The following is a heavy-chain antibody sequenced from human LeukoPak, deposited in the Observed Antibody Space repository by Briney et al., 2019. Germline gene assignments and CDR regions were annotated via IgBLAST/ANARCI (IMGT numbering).Heavy chain of an antibody. D-gene: IGHD3-16*02. Sequence: SETLSLTCAVYGGSFSGYYWSWIRQPPGKGLEWIGEINHSGSTNYNPSLKSRVTISVDTSKNQFSLKLSSVTAADTAVYYCARGTHSRCYYYYYGMDVWGQGTTVTVSS. J-gene: IGHJ6*02. CDR3: ARGTHSRCYYYYYGMDV. CDR2: INHSGST. V-gene: IGHV4-34*01. CDR1: GGSFSGYY.